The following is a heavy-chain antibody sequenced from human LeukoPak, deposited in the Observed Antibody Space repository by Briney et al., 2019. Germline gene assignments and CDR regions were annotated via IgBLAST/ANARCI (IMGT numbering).Heavy chain of an antibody. CDR2: TYYRSKWSN. CDR3: ARGGAYGDYYFDY. Sequence: SQTLSLTCAISGDSVSSNSAAWNWIRQSPSRGLEWLGRTYYRSKWSNNYAVSVKSRISINPDTSKNQFSLQLNSVTPEDTAVYYCARGGAYGDYYFDYWGQGTLVTVSS. J-gene: IGHJ4*02. V-gene: IGHV6-1*01. CDR1: GDSVSSNSAA. D-gene: IGHD4-17*01.